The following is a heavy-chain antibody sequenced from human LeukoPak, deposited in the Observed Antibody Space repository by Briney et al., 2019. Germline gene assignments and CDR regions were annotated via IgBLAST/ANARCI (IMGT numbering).Heavy chain of an antibody. CDR1: GFTFSSYA. Sequence: PGGSLRLSCAASGFTFSSYAMHWVRQAPGKGLEYVSAISSNGGSTYYANSVKGRFTISRDNSKNTLYLQMGSLRAEDMAVYYCARGLYAAPVPWGQGTLVTVSS. J-gene: IGHJ5*02. V-gene: IGHV3-64*01. CDR2: ISSNGGST. CDR3: ARGLYAAPVP. D-gene: IGHD3-16*01.